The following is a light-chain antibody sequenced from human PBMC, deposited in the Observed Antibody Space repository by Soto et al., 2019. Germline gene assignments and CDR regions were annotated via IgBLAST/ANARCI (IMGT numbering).Light chain of an antibody. J-gene: IGKJ5*01. CDR1: HSLLHITGETF. Sequence: MTDARLSLDVAPGRPASISCKSSHSLLHITGETFLFWYLQKPGQSPQLLIYEVSNRFSGVPDRFSGGGSGTDFTLKISRVEAEDVGVYYCMQSIQLPPTFGQGTRLEIK. CDR2: EVS. CDR3: MQSIQLPPT. V-gene: IGKV2D-29*02.